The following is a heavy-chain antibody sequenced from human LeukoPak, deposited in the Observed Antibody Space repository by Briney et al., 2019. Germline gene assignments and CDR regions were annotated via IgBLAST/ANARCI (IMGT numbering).Heavy chain of an antibody. CDR3: AIRGVISDYYGMDV. CDR2: ISYDGSNK. D-gene: IGHD3-10*01. CDR1: GFTFRSYA. V-gene: IGHV3-30-3*01. J-gene: IGHJ6*02. Sequence: GGSLRLSCAASGFTFRSYAMHWVRQAPGKGLEWVAVISYDGSNKYYADSVKGRFTISRDNFKNTLFLQMNSLRAEDAAVYYCAIRGVISDYYGMDVWGQGTTVTVSS.